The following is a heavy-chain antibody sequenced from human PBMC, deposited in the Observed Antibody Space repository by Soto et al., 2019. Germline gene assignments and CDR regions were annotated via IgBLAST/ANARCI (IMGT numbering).Heavy chain of an antibody. CDR3: ARESNHYQDFFQN. V-gene: IGHV1-3*01. D-gene: IGHD2-2*01. CDR2: ISNAGSGNT. J-gene: IGHJ4*02. Sequence: GASVKVSCKXSGYPFPSFEVHWIRQAPGQRPEWMGGISNAGSGNTKYSQKFQDRLTITGDKRATTVYMALSSLTSEDTATYYCARESNHYQDFFQNWGQGTQVTVSS. CDR1: GYPFPSFE.